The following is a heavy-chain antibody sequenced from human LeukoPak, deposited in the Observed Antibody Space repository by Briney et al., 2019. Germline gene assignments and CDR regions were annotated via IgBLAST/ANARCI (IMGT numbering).Heavy chain of an antibody. CDR2: ISAGATST. V-gene: IGHV3-23*01. J-gene: IGHJ4*02. CDR3: ARGGLRGDY. CDR1: GFTFRSHA. Sequence: PGGSLRLSCAASGFTFRSHAMHWVRRAPGKGLEWVSGISAGATSTYYADSVKGRFTISRDNAENSLYLQMSGLRAEDTAVYYCARGGLRGDYWGQGTLVTVSS. D-gene: IGHD4-17*01.